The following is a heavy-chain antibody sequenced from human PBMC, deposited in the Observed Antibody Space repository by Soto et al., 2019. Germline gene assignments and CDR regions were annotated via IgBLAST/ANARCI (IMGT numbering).Heavy chain of an antibody. D-gene: IGHD3-22*01. V-gene: IGHV4-59*08. Sequence: PSESLSLTCTVSGGSICSYYGGWFRQPPGKGLEWIGYIYYSGSTTYHPSLKSRVTISVDTSKNQFSLNLTSVTAADTAVYYCARLGGYYQAFDQWGQGSLVTVSS. CDR1: GGSICSYY. CDR2: IYYSGST. J-gene: IGHJ4*02. CDR3: ARLGGYYQAFDQ.